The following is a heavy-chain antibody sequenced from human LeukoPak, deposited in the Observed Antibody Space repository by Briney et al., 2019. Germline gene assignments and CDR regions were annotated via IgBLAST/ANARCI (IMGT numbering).Heavy chain of an antibody. Sequence: GRSLRLSCAASGFTFSSYAMHWVRQAPGKGLEWVAVISYDGSNKYYADSVKGRFTISRDNSKNTLYLQMNSLRAEDTAVYYCARGVLGTRDYWGQGTLVTVSS. J-gene: IGHJ4*02. V-gene: IGHV3-30*04. D-gene: IGHD3-16*01. CDR1: GFTFSSYA. CDR2: ISYDGSNK. CDR3: ARGVLGTRDY.